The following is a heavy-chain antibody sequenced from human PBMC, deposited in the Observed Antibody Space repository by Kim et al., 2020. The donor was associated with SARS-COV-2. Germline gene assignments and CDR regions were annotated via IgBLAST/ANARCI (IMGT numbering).Heavy chain of an antibody. D-gene: IGHD1-1*01. J-gene: IGHJ4*02. CDR3: ARGDWNPQMVDY. V-gene: IGHV3-33*01. Sequence: YHSGSVEGRFTNSRNNSKNTLYLQRNSLRAEDTAVYYCARGDWNPQMVDYWGEGTLVTVSS.